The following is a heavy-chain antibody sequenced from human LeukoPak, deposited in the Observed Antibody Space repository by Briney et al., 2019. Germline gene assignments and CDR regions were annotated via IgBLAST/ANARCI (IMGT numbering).Heavy chain of an antibody. J-gene: IGHJ6*03. CDR3: ARVREYCSSTSCYGYYYYYYMDV. CDR1: GYSISSGYY. Sequence: SETLSLTCTVSGYSISSGYYWGWIRQPPGKGLEWIGRIYTSGSTNYNPSLKSRVTRSVDTSKNQFSLKLSSVTAADTAVYYCARVREYCSSTSCYGYYYYYYMDVWGKGTTVTVSS. V-gene: IGHV4-38-2*02. CDR2: IYTSGST. D-gene: IGHD2-2*01.